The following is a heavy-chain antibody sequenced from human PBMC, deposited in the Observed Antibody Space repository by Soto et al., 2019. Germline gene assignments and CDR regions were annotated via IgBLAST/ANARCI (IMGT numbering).Heavy chain of an antibody. CDR2: IIPVLGRA. Sequence: QVQLVQSGAEVKKPGSSVKVSCKASGGTFDTFAFSWVRQAPGQGLEWLGGIIPVLGRANYAQRFQDRVSASADGSTSTAFMELISLNSDDTAVYYCARGPWTQEGPKYYFDFWGQGTLVTVSS. V-gene: IGHV1-69*01. D-gene: IGHD5-18*01. CDR3: ARGPWTQEGPKYYFDF. J-gene: IGHJ4*02. CDR1: GGTFDTFA.